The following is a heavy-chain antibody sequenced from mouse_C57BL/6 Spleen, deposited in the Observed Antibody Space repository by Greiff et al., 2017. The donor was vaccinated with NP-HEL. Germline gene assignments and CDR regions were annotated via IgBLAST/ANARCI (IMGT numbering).Heavy chain of an antibody. CDR1: GFTFSSYG. Sequence: DVMLVESGGDLVKPGGSLKLSCAASGFTFSSYGMSWVRQTPDKRLEWVATISSGGSYTYYPDSVKGRFTISRDNAKNTLYLQMSSLKSEDTAMYYCARGGLLRRAMDYWGQGTSVTVSS. CDR2: ISSGGSYT. CDR3: ARGGLLRRAMDY. D-gene: IGHD2-3*01. V-gene: IGHV5-6*02. J-gene: IGHJ4*01.